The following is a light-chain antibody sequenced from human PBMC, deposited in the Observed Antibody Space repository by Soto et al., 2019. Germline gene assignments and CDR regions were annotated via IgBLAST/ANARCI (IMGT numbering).Light chain of an antibody. CDR2: AAS. CDR3: QHYYNWPPGRA. V-gene: IGKV3-15*01. J-gene: IGKJ5*01. CDR1: QSVTTN. Sequence: EVVMTQSPATLSVSPGDRATLSCRASQSVTTNLAWYQQKPGQAPRLLIYAASLRATDIPVRFSGAGSGTEFTLTISSLQPEDFAVYYCQHYYNWPPGRAFGQGTRLDIK.